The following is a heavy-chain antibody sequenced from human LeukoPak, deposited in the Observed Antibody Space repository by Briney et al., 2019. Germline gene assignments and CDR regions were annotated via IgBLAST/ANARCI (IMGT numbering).Heavy chain of an antibody. V-gene: IGHV1-69*13. J-gene: IGHJ6*03. D-gene: IGHD1/OR15-1a*01. CDR2: IIPIFGTA. CDR3: ARVGTDYYMDV. Sequence: SVKVSCKASGGTFSSYAISWVRQAPGQGLEWMGGIIPIFGTANYAQKFQGRVTITADESTSTAYMELRRLRSEDTAAYYCARVGTDYYMDVGGKGTTVTVSS. CDR1: GGTFSSYA.